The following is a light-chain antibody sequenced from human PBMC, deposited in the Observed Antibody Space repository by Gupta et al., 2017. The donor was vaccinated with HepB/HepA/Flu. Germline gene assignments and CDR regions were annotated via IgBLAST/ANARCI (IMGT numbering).Light chain of an antibody. V-gene: IGKV4-1*01. J-gene: IGKJ1*01. CDR1: QSILYSSNNKSY. Sequence: DIVLTQSPDTLAVSLGEKATINCKSSQSILYSSNNKSYLAWYQQKPGQPPKLLIYWASTRASGVPARFSGSGSGTDFTLSISSLQAEDVAVYYCQQHYGTIPTFGQGTKVEIK. CDR2: WAS. CDR3: QQHYGTIPT.